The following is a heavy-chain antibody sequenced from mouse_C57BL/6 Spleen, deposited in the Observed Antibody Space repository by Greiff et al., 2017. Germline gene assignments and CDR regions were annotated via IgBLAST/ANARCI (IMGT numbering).Heavy chain of an antibody. D-gene: IGHD1-1*01. Sequence: QVQLQQSGAELVRPGSSVKLSCKASGYTFTSYWMHWVKQRPIQGLEWIGNIDPSDSETHYNQKFKDKATLTVDKSSSTAYMQLSSLTSEDSAVYYCARSESYYGSSSYAMDYWGQGTSVTVSS. CDR1: GYTFTSYW. CDR3: ARSESYYGSSSYAMDY. V-gene: IGHV1-52*01. J-gene: IGHJ4*01. CDR2: IDPSDSET.